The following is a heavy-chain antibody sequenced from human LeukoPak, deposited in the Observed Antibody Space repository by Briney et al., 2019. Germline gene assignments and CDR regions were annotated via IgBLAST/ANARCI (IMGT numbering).Heavy chain of an antibody. CDR2: IRSKAYGGTT. J-gene: IGHJ4*02. V-gene: IGHV3-49*04. CDR1: GFTFGDYA. CDR3: TRSPYSSSWHEAVQGN. D-gene: IGHD6-13*01. Sequence: PGGSLRLSCTASGFTFGDYAMSWVRQAPGKGLEWVGFIRSKAYGGTTEYAAPVKGRFSISRDDSKSIAYLQINSLKTEDTAVYYCTRSPYSSSWHEAVQGNWGQGTLVTVSS.